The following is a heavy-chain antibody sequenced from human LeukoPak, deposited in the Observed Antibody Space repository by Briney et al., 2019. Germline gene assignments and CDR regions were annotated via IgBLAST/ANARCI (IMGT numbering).Heavy chain of an antibody. CDR1: GVPISSYY. J-gene: IGHJ3*02. CDR3: ARRPHSGWSHDAFDI. V-gene: IGHV4-39*01. D-gene: IGHD6-19*01. CDR2: FYYTGST. Sequence: SETLSLLCTVSGVPISSYYWRWIRQPPGKGLEWIGSFYYTGSTYYNPSLKSRVTISVDTSKNQFSLKVSSVTAADTAVYYCARRPHSGWSHDAFDIWGQGTMVTVSS.